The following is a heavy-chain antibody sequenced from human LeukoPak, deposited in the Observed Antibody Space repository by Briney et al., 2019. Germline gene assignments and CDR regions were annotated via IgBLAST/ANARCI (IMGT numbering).Heavy chain of an antibody. D-gene: IGHD3-16*02. CDR1: GGSISSSSYY. CDR2: IYYSGST. CDR3: ARRLTDYVWGSYPLYFDY. Sequence: SETLSLTCTVSGGSISSSSYYWGWIRQTPGKGLEWIGSIYYSGSTFYSPSLKSRVTISVDTSKNQFSLKLSSVTAADTAVYYCARRLTDYVWGSYPLYFDYWGQGTLVTVSS. V-gene: IGHV4-39*01. J-gene: IGHJ4*02.